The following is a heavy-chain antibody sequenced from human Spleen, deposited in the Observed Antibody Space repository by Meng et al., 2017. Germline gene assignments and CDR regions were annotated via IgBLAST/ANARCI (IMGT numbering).Heavy chain of an antibody. CDR3: ARDTLGGGNWFDP. Sequence: QVQLQESGPGLVKPSGTLSLTCAVSGGSISRSNWWSWVRQSPGKGLEWIGDIYHTGTTNYNPSLKSRVTISVDKFNNRFSLKLSSVTAADTALYYCARDTLGGGNWFDPWGQGTLVTVSS. CDR2: IYHTGTT. CDR1: GGSISRSNW. D-gene: IGHD3-16*01. V-gene: IGHV4-4*02. J-gene: IGHJ5*02.